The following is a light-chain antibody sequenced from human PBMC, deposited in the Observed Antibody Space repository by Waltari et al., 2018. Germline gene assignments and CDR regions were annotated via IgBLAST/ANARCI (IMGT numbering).Light chain of an antibody. Sequence: IVLTQSPATLSLSPGERATLSCRASQSVSSYLAWYQQKPGQAPRLLIYDASNRATGIPARFSGSGSGTDFTLTISSLEPEDFAVYYCQQRSNWPRGFGGGTKVEIK. J-gene: IGKJ4*01. CDR1: QSVSSY. CDR2: DAS. CDR3: QQRSNWPRG. V-gene: IGKV3-11*01.